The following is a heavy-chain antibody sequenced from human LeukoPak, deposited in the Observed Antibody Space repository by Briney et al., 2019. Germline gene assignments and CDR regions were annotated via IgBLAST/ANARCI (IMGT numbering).Heavy chain of an antibody. V-gene: IGHV3-30*18. Sequence: GGSLRLSCAASGLTFSNYGMHWVRQAPGKGLEWVALISYDGSSKYYADSVKGRLTVSRDNSKNTLYLQMNSLRAEDTGVYYCAKEYEVNYYDSSGPDYWGQGTLVTVSS. J-gene: IGHJ4*02. CDR2: ISYDGSSK. CDR1: GLTFSNYG. CDR3: AKEYEVNYYDSSGPDY. D-gene: IGHD3-22*01.